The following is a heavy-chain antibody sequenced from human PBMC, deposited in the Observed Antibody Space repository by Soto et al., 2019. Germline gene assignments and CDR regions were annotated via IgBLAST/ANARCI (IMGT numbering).Heavy chain of an antibody. V-gene: IGHV4-59*01. CDR2: IYYSGST. J-gene: IGHJ4*02. Sequence: SETLSLTCTVSGGSISSYYWSWIRQPPGKGLEWIGYIYYSGSTNYNPSLKSRVTISVDTSKNQFSLKLSSVTAADTAVYYCARAGSRSYRYFDYWGQGTLVTVSS. CDR3: ARAGSRSYRYFDY. CDR1: GGSISSYY. D-gene: IGHD1-26*01.